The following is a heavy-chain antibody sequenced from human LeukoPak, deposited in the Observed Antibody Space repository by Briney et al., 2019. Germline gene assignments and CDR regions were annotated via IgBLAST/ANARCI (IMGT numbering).Heavy chain of an antibody. D-gene: IGHD3-22*01. J-gene: IGHJ4*02. CDR2: ITTTGATT. V-gene: IGHV3-23*01. CDR1: GFTFGRHT. Sequence: GGSLRLSCAASGFTFGRHTMNWVRQAPGKGLEWVAFITTTGATTSYAGSVKGRFTISRDNARDTLYMQMNSLRDEDTALYYCTIMHGYYDGSGYWVQWGQGTLVTVSS. CDR3: TIMHGYYDGSGYWVQ.